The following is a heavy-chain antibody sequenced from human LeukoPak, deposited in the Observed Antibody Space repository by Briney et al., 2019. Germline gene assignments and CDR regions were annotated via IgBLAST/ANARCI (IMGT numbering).Heavy chain of an antibody. CDR3: ALGVDSSSSSDAFDI. D-gene: IGHD6-13*01. V-gene: IGHV4-4*07. Sequence: SETLSLTCTVSGGSISSYYWSWIRQPAGKGLEWIGRIYTSGSTNYNPSLKSRVTISVDKSKNQFSLKLSSVTAADTAVYYCALGVDSSSSSDAFDIWGQGTMGTVSS. CDR2: IYTSGST. J-gene: IGHJ3*02. CDR1: GGSISSYY.